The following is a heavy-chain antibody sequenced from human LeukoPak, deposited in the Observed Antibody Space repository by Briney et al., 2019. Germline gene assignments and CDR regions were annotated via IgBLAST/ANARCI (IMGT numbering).Heavy chain of an antibody. CDR1: GGSISSSPYY. J-gene: IGHJ5*02. D-gene: IGHD5-18*01. V-gene: IGHV4-39*07. Sequence: PSETLSLTCTVSGGSISSSPYYWGWLRQPPGKGLEWIGSIYYSGTTHYNPSLESRVTISVDTSKNHFSLKLASVTAADTAIYYCAKGAGGFSYYNWFDPWGQGTLVTVSS. CDR2: IYYSGTT. CDR3: AKGAGGFSYYNWFDP.